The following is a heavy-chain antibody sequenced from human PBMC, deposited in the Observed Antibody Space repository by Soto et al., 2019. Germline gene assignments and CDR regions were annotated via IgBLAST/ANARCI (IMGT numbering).Heavy chain of an antibody. D-gene: IGHD1-26*01. CDR1: GGSISSGDYY. J-gene: IGHJ5*02. Sequence: SETLSLTCTVSGGSISSGDYYWSWIRQPPGKGLEWIGYIYYSGSTYYNPSLKSRVTISVDTSKNQFSLKLSSVTAADTAVYYCARGLWAPSDNWFDPWGQGTLVTVSS. CDR3: ARGLWAPSDNWFDP. CDR2: IYYSGST. V-gene: IGHV4-30-4*01.